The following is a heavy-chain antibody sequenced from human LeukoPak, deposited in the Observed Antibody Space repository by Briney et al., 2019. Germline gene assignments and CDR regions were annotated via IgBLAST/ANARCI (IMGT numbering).Heavy chain of an antibody. D-gene: IGHD2-2*01. Sequence: SETLSLTCTVSGGSISSHYWSWIRQPPGKGLEWIGYIYYSGSTNYNPSLKSRVTISVDTSKNQFSLKLSSVTAADTAVYYCARDRSAGTYCSSTSCSYGWYFDLWGRGTLVTVSS. CDR1: GGSISSHY. V-gene: IGHV4-59*11. CDR2: IYYSGST. J-gene: IGHJ2*01. CDR3: ARDRSAGTYCSSTSCSYGWYFDL.